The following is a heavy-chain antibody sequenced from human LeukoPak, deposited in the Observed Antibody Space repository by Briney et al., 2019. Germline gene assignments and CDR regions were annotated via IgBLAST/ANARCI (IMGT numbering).Heavy chain of an antibody. J-gene: IGHJ4*02. D-gene: IGHD3-22*01. CDR1: GGSFSSSSYY. V-gene: IGHV4-39*01. CDR2: IYYSGST. CDR3: ATPGGYYDSSGYFKDY. Sequence: PSETLSLICTVSGGSFSSSSYYWGWIRQPPGRGLEWVGSIYYSGSTYYNPSLKSRVTISVDTYKNQFSLKLSSVTAADTAVYYCATPGGYYDSSGYFKDYWGQGTLVTVSS.